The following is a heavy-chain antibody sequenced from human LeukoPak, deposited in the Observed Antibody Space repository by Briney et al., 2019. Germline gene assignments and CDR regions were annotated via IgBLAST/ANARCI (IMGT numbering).Heavy chain of an antibody. CDR3: AKAVDFYGSGSYYTSDY. J-gene: IGHJ4*02. D-gene: IGHD3-10*01. CDR1: RFTFSIAL. V-gene: IGHV3-15*01. Sequence: GGSRRLAWAASRFTFSIALMNWVRPAHGEGREWVGRIKSKSDGGKTDYAAHVKGRFTISRDDSKNTLYLQMNSLKTEDTAVYYCAKAVDFYGSGSYYTSDYWGRGTLVTVSS. CDR2: IKSKSDGGKT.